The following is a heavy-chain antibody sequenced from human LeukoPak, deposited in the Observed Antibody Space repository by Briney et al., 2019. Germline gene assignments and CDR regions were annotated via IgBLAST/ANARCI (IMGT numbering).Heavy chain of an antibody. Sequence: GASVEVSCKASGYTFTSYGISWVRQAPGQGLEWMGWISAYNGNTNYAQRLQGRVTMTTDTSTSTAYMELRSLRSDDTAVYYCARRMVEMATTRGDWFDPWGQGTLVTVSS. J-gene: IGHJ5*02. CDR1: GYTFTSYG. V-gene: IGHV1-18*01. D-gene: IGHD5-24*01. CDR3: ARRMVEMATTRGDWFDP. CDR2: ISAYNGNT.